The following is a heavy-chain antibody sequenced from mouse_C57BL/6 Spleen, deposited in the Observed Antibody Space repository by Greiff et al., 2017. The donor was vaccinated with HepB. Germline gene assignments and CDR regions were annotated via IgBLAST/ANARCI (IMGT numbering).Heavy chain of an antibody. J-gene: IGHJ4*01. D-gene: IGHD1-1*01. Sequence: VQLQQSGAELARPGASVKMSCKASGYTFTSYTMHWVKQRPGQGLEWIGYINPSSGYTKYNQKFKDKATLTADKSSSTAYMQLSSLTSEDSAVYYCARDGSSPDYYAMDYWGQGTSVTVSS. V-gene: IGHV1-4*01. CDR3: ARDGSSPDYYAMDY. CDR1: GYTFTSYT. CDR2: INPSSGYT.